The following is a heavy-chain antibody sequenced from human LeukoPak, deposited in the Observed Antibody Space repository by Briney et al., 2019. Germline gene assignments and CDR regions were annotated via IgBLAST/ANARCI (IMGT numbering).Heavy chain of an antibody. J-gene: IGHJ4*02. V-gene: IGHV3-48*03. D-gene: IGHD3-22*01. CDR2: ISSSGSTI. CDR1: GFTFSSYE. Sequence: GGSLRLSCAASGFTFSSYETNWVRQAPGKGLEWVSYISSSGSTIYYADSVKGRFTISRDNAKNSLYLQMNSLRAEDTAVYYCARSPENYDSSGAFDYWGQGTLVTVSS. CDR3: ARSPENYDSSGAFDY.